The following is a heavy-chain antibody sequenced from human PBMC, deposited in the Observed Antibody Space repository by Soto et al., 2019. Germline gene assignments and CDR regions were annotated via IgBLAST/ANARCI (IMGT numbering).Heavy chain of an antibody. Sequence: PSCCMEISSGASGGCVRVSYWSGIRKSTGKGLEWLGYVYYTGSTNYSPSLRSRVSISVDTSKNEFSLRLSSVTAADTAVYFCARSVAVPGAGIGYWAQGT. D-gene: IGHD6-19*01. CDR3: ARSVAVPGAGIGY. J-gene: IGHJ4*02. V-gene: IGHV4-59*02. CDR2: VYYTGST. CDR1: GGCVRVSY.